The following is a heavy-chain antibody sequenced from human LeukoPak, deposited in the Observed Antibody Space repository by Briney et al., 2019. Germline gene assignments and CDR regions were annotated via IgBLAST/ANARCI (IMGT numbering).Heavy chain of an antibody. CDR3: AKRLLGRIVVVPAASPFDY. J-gene: IGHJ4*02. V-gene: IGHV3-23*01. D-gene: IGHD2-2*01. CDR2: ISGSGGST. CDR1: GFTFSSYA. Sequence: PGGSLRLSCAASGFTFSSYAMSWVRQAPGKGLEWVSAISGSGGSTYYADSVKGRFTISRDNSKNTLYLQMNSLRAEDTAVYYCAKRLLGRIVVVPAASPFDYWGQGTLVTVSS.